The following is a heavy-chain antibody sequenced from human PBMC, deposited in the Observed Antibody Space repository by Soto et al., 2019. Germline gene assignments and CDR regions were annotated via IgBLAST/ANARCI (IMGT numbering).Heavy chain of an antibody. D-gene: IGHD3-3*01. CDR3: ARDAITIFGVVIPPNWFDP. Sequence: GSLRLSCAASGFTFSSYAMHWVRQAPGKGLEWVAVISYDGSNKYYADSVKGRFTISRDNSKNTLYLQMNSLRAEDTAVYYCARDAITIFGVVIPPNWFDPWGQGTLVTVSS. V-gene: IGHV3-30-3*01. CDR1: GFTFSSYA. CDR2: ISYDGSNK. J-gene: IGHJ5*02.